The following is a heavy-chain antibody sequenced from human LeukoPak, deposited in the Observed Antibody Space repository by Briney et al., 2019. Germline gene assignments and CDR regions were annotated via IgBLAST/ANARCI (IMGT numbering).Heavy chain of an antibody. J-gene: IGHJ4*02. V-gene: IGHV1-2*06. CDR3: ARGGSGSGYLYYFDY. Sequence: ASVKVSCKTSGYTFSDYSIHWLRQAPGQGLEWMGRINLNSGATSYAQNFQGRVTMTRDTSISTASMELSGLTSDDTAVYHCARGGSGSGYLYYFDYWGQGTLVSVSS. CDR2: INLNSGAT. CDR1: GYTFSDYS. D-gene: IGHD3-10*01.